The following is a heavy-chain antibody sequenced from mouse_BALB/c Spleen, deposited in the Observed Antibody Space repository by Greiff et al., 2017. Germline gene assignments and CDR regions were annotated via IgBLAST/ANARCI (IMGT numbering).Heavy chain of an antibody. CDR3: ARDSTMITPFAY. CDR2: IYYSGTI. J-gene: IGHJ3*01. D-gene: IGHD2-4*01. V-gene: IGHV3-5*02. Sequence: VQLKESGPGLVKPSQTVSLTCTVTGISITTGNYRWSWIRQFPGNKLEWIGYIYYSGTITYNPSLTSRTTITRDTSKNQFFLEMNSLTAEDTATYYCARDSTMITPFAYWGQGTLVTVSA. CDR1: GISITTGNYR.